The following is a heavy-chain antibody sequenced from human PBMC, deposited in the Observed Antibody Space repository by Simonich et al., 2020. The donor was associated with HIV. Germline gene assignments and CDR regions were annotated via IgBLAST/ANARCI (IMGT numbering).Heavy chain of an antibody. CDR2: ISPHKWGT. V-gene: IGHV1-2*06. D-gene: IGHD3-22*01. CDR3: ATQSAPYYDSSGYLHLGAFDI. CDR1: GYPLPDYS. J-gene: IGHJ3*02. Sequence: QVQLVQSGAEVQKPGASVKVSCQSFGYPLPDYSIHLVGQAPGQGLEWRERISPHKWGTDYPQKFQCRVTMTRDTYISTAYLGLSRLRSDDTAVYYCATQSAPYYDSSGYLHLGAFDIWGQGTMVTVSS.